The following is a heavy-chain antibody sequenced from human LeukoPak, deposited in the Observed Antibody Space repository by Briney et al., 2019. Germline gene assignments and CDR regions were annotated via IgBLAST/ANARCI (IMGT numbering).Heavy chain of an antibody. CDR2: ISSSGNTI. D-gene: IGHD4-17*01. V-gene: IGHV3-48*01. CDR1: GFTFSSYA. Sequence: GGSLRLSCVASGFTFSSYAMSWVRQAPGKGLEWISYISSSGNTIYYADSVKGRFTISRDNAKNALYLQMNNLGVEDTAVYYCARAAHDYGDYFGLVTPNYYYYYMDVWGKGTTVTVSS. J-gene: IGHJ6*03. CDR3: ARAAHDYGDYFGLVTPNYYYYYMDV.